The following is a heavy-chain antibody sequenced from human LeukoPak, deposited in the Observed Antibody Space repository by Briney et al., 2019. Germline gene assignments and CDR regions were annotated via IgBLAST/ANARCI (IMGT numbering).Heavy chain of an antibody. Sequence: GASVKVSCKASGYTFTRYYMHWVRQAPGQGLEWMGIINPSGGSTSYAQKFQGRVTMTRDTSTSTVYMELSSLRSEDTAVYYCARDHLGYCSSTSCYTKVLYYYYGMDVWGQGTTVTVSS. V-gene: IGHV1-46*01. CDR1: GYTFTRYY. CDR3: ARDHLGYCSSTSCYTKVLYYYYGMDV. CDR2: INPSGGST. D-gene: IGHD2-2*02. J-gene: IGHJ6*02.